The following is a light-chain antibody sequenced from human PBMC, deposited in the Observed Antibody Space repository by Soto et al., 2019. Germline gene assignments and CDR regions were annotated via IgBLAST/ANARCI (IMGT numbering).Light chain of an antibody. CDR1: QSVSSN. Sequence: EIVMTQSPGTLSASPGERATLSRRASQSVSSNLAWYQQKRGQAPRLLIYGASTRATGIPARFSGSGSGTEFTLTISSLQSEDFAVYYCQQYNYWPRTFGQGTKVEIK. V-gene: IGKV3-15*01. CDR2: GAS. J-gene: IGKJ1*01. CDR3: QQYNYWPRT.